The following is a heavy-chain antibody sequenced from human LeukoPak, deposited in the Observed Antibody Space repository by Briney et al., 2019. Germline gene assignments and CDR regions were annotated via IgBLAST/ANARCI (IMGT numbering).Heavy chain of an antibody. D-gene: IGHD3-22*01. CDR1: GYTFTSYY. J-gene: IGHJ3*02. V-gene: IGHV1-2*02. Sequence: ASVKVSCKASGYTFTSYYMHWVRQAPGQGLEWMGWINPNSGGTNYAQKLQGRVTMTRDTSISTAYMELSRLRSDDTAVYYCAREVYYYDNSGYYGNAFDIWGQGTMVTVSS. CDR3: AREVYYYDNSGYYGNAFDI. CDR2: INPNSGGT.